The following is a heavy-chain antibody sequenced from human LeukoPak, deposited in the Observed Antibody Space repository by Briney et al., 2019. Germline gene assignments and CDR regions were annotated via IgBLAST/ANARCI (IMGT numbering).Heavy chain of an antibody. J-gene: IGHJ5*02. CDR2: IIPIFGTA. V-gene: IGHV1-69*05. CDR1: GGTFSSYA. CDR3: ARDMEMATTES. D-gene: IGHD5-24*01. Sequence: RASVKVSCKASGGTFSSYAISWVRQAPGQGLEWMGRIIPIFGTANYAQKFQGRVTITTDESTSTAYMELSSLRSEDTAVYYCARDMEMATTESLGQGTLVTVSS.